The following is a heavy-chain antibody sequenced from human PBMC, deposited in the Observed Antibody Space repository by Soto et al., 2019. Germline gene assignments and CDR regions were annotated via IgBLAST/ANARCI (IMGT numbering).Heavy chain of an antibody. CDR1: GCPFSSFW. D-gene: IGHD4-4*01. CDR3: ARTYSLTTLAM. Sequence: GESLKISCKGPGCPFSSFWIAWVLQMPGKGLEWVGIIYPGDSDVRFRSSFQGQVTSSADESSSTAYMRWRRLKASDYAIYYCARTYSLTTLAMWGQGTRVTVS. CDR2: IYPGDSDV. J-gene: IGHJ4*02. V-gene: IGHV5-51*01.